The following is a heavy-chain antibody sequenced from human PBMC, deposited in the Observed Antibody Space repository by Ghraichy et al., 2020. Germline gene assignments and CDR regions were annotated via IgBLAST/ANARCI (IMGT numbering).Heavy chain of an antibody. CDR1: GFSLSTSGVS. CDR3: AHVWGVYSSSWGMFDP. Sequence: SGPTLVKPTQTLTLTCTFSGFSLSTSGVSVGWIRQPPGKALEWLALIYWDDDKRYSPSLKSRLTITKDTSKNQVVLTMTNMDPVDTATYYCAHVWGVYSSSWGMFDPWGQGTLVTVSS. J-gene: IGHJ5*02. D-gene: IGHD6-13*01. V-gene: IGHV2-5*02. CDR2: IYWDDDK.